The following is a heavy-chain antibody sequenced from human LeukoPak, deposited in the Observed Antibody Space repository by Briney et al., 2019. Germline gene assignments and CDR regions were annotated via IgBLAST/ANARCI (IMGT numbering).Heavy chain of an antibody. CDR3: ARDSWGWHENTFDY. Sequence: ASVKVSCKASGYTFTDYYIHWVRQAPGQGPQWMGWMNPDSGDTNYAPKFQGRVTMTRDTSISTAYMDLSRLRSDDTAVYYCARDSWGWHENTFDYWGQGTLVTVSS. D-gene: IGHD3-16*01. CDR1: GYTFTDYY. V-gene: IGHV1-2*02. J-gene: IGHJ4*02. CDR2: MNPDSGDT.